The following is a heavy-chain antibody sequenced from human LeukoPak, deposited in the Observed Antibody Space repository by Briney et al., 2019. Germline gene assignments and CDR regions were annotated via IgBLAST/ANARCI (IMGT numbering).Heavy chain of an antibody. V-gene: IGHV1-18*01. D-gene: IGHD6-6*01. CDR3: ARDLTRSFIAARPRPCGY. CDR2: ISAYNGNT. Sequence: AASVKVSCKASGYTFTSYGISWVRQAPGQGLEWMGWISAYNGNTNYAQKLQGRVTMTTDTSTSTAYMELRSLRSDDTAVYYCARDLTRSFIAARPRPCGYWGQGTLVTVSS. J-gene: IGHJ4*02. CDR1: GYTFTSYG.